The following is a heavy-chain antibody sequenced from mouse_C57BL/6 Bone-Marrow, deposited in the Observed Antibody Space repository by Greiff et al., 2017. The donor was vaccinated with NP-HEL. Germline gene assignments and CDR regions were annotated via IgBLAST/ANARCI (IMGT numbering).Heavy chain of an antibody. CDR2: IDPSDSYT. J-gene: IGHJ2*01. V-gene: IGHV1-69*01. Sequence: QVQLQQPGAELVMPGASVKLSCKASGYTFTSYWMHWVKQRLGQGLEWIGEIDPSDSYTNYNQKFKGKSTLTVDKSSSTAYMQLSSLTSEDSAVYYCARDYGSSLYYFDYWGQGTTLTVSS. CDR3: ARDYGSSLYYFDY. CDR1: GYTFTSYW. D-gene: IGHD1-1*01.